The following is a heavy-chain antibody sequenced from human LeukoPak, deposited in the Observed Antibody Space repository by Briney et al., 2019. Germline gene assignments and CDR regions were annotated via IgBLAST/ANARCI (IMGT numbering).Heavy chain of an antibody. D-gene: IGHD5-18*01. Sequence: PSETLSLTCAVYGGSFSGYYWSWIRQPPGKGLEWIGEINHSGSTNYNPSLKSRVTISVDTSKNQFSLKLSSVTAADTAVYYCARVDTAMASGIDYWGRETLVTVSS. V-gene: IGHV4-34*01. J-gene: IGHJ4*02. CDR2: INHSGST. CDR1: GGSFSGYY. CDR3: ARVDTAMASGIDY.